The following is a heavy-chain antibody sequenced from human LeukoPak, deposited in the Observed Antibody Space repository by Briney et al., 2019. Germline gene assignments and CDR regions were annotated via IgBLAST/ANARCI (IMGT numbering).Heavy chain of an antibody. D-gene: IGHD1-26*01. CDR3: VRASIEGATILDY. CDR1: GFTFSSIG. V-gene: IGHV3-33*01. Sequence: PGGSLRLSCAASGFTFSSIGMHWVRQTPGKGLEWVAGIWYDGSSKYYTDSVQGRFTISRDNDRNTLFLQMNSLRAQDTAVYYCVRASIEGATILDYWGQRTLVTVSS. CDR2: IWYDGSSK. J-gene: IGHJ4*02.